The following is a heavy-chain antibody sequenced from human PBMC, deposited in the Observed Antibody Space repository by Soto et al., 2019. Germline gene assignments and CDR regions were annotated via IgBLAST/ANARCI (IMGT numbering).Heavy chain of an antibody. Sequence: QVQLVQSGAEVKKPGASVTVSCKASGGTFSSYTISWVRQAPGQGLVWMGRIIRILGMANYAQKFRGRVTIAADKSTSTAHMELSSLGSEDTAVYYCAMEYCSSTSCNRDYWGQGTLVTVSS. D-gene: IGHD2-2*02. V-gene: IGHV1-69*02. CDR2: IIRILGMA. J-gene: IGHJ4*02. CDR3: AMEYCSSTSCNRDY. CDR1: GGTFSSYT.